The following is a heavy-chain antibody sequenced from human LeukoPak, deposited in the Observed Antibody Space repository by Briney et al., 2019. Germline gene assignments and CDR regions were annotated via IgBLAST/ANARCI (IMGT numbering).Heavy chain of an antibody. D-gene: IGHD5-24*01. CDR1: GFTFSSYS. Sequence: SGGSLRLSCAASGFTFSSYSMNWVRQAPGKGLEWVLSISSSSSYIYYADSVKGRFTISRDNAKDSLYLQMNSLRAEDTAVYYCARGRWLQLYGMDVWGQGTTVTVSS. CDR2: ISSSSSYI. CDR3: ARGRWLQLYGMDV. J-gene: IGHJ6*02. V-gene: IGHV3-21*01.